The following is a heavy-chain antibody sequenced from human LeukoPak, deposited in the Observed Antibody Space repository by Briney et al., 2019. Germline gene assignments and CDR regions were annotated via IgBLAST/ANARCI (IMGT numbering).Heavy chain of an antibody. CDR2: ISGSGGST. V-gene: IGHV3-23*01. J-gene: IGHJ4*02. CDR3: AKGGASSGYYYEYYFDY. D-gene: IGHD3-22*01. CDR1: GFTFSSYW. Sequence: HPGGSLRLSCAASGFTFSSYWMSWVRQAPGKGLEWVSAISGSGGSTYYADSVKGRFTISRDNSKNTLYLQMNSLRAEDTAVYHCAKGGASSGYYYEYYFDYWGQGTLVTVSS.